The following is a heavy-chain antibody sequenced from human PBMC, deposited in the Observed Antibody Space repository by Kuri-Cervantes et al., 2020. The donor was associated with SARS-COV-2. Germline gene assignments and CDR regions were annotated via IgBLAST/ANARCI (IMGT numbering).Heavy chain of an antibody. V-gene: IGHV1-18*01. CDR3: ARVWALYCSSTSCYTFAFDI. J-gene: IGHJ3*02. CDR1: GYTFTSYG. CDR2: ISAYNGNT. Sequence: ASVKVSCKASGYTFTSYGISWVRQAPGQGLEWMGWISAYNGNTNYAQKLQGRVTMTTDTSTSTAYMELRSLRSDDTAVYYCARVWALYCSSTSCYTFAFDIWGQGTMVTVSS. D-gene: IGHD2-2*02.